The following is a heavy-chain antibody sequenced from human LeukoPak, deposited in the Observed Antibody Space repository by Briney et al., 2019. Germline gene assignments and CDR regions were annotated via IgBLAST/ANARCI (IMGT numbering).Heavy chain of an antibody. V-gene: IGHV3-7*03. Sequence: GESLRLSCTASGFTSSNFWMGWVRQAPGKGLEWVANIKQDETEKFYLGSVKGRFTISRDNAKNSLYLQMNSLRVEDTALYYCAKCPRAVVTEPVDYYYYGMDVWGQGTTVTVSS. CDR2: IKQDETEK. J-gene: IGHJ6*02. D-gene: IGHD4-23*01. CDR1: GFTSSNFW. CDR3: AKCPRAVVTEPVDYYYYGMDV.